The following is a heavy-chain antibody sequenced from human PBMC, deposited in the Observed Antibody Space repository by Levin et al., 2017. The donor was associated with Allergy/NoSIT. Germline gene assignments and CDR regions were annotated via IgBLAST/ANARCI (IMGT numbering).Heavy chain of an antibody. D-gene: IGHD1-26*01. CDR2: IKQDGSEK. CDR1: GFTFSSYW. V-gene: IGHV3-7*01. J-gene: IGHJ4*02. CDR3: AREALTPSSD. Sequence: GESLKISCAASGFTFSSYWMSWVRQAPGKGLEWVANIKQDGSEKYYVDSVKGRLTISRDNAKNSLYLQMNSLRAEDTAVYYCAREALTPSSDWGQGTLVTVSS.